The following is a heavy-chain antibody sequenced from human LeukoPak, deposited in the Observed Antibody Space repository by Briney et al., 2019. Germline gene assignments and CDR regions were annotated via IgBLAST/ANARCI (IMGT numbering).Heavy chain of an antibody. V-gene: IGHV4-59*01. CDR3: ARQSISGSSLSYFDY. D-gene: IGHD3-22*01. CDR2: IYDSGST. Sequence: SETLSLTCTVSGGAISSYYWSWIRQPPGKGLEWIGNIYDSGSTNYNPSLKSRLTISVDTSKNQCSLKLSSVTAADTAVYYCARQSISGSSLSYFDYWGQGTLVNVSS. CDR1: GGAISSYY. J-gene: IGHJ4*02.